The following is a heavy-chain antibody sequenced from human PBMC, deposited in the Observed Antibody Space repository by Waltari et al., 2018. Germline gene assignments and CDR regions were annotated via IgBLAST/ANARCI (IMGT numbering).Heavy chain of an antibody. J-gene: IGHJ5*02. Sequence: QVQLQESGPGLVKPSETLSLTCAVSGYSISSGHYWGWIRQPPGKGLEWIGSIYHSGSTYYNPSLKSRVTISVDTSKNQFSLKLSSVTAADTAVYYCARDGGAALNWFDPWGQGTLVTVSS. CDR3: ARDGGAALNWFDP. CDR2: IYHSGST. V-gene: IGHV4-38-2*02. CDR1: GYSISSGHY. D-gene: IGHD6-6*01.